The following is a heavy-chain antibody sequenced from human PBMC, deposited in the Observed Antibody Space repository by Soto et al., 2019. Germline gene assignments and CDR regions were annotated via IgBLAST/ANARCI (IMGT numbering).Heavy chain of an antibody. V-gene: IGHV4-31*03. CDR1: AGSVTSDPYY. Sequence: SETLSLTCTVPAGSVTSDPYYWTWVRRRPGKGLEWIGYIYYTGSIYYSPSLRSRVSISRDTSKSQFSLRLTSVTAADTAVYYCAAQGGLESRYFYALFAWGQGTLVTV. J-gene: IGHJ5*02. D-gene: IGHD2-15*01. CDR2: IYYTGSI. CDR3: AAQGGLESRYFYALFA.